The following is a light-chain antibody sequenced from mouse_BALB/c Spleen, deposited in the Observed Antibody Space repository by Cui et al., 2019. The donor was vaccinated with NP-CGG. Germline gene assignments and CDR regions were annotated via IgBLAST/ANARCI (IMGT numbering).Light chain of an antibody. CDR2: GTN. J-gene: IGLJ1*01. Sequence: AVVPPESALPTSPGETVTLTCRSNTGAVTTSNYANWVQEKPVHLFTGLIGGTNNRAPGVPARFSGSLIGDKAALTITGAQTEDEAIYFCALWYSNHWVFGGGTKLTVL. CDR3: ALWYSNHWV. V-gene: IGLV1*01. CDR1: TGAVTTSNY.